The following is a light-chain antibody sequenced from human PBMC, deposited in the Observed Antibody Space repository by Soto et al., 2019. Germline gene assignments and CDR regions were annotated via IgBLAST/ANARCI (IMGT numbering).Light chain of an antibody. CDR3: QQSYSTPRT. J-gene: IGKJ1*01. Sequence: DIQMTQSPSSLSASVGDRVTITCRASQSISSYLNWYQHKPGRAPKLLIFAASSLQSGVPLRFSGSGSGTDFTLTISSLQPEDFATYYCQQSYSTPRTFGQGTKVEIK. CDR1: QSISSY. V-gene: IGKV1-39*01. CDR2: AAS.